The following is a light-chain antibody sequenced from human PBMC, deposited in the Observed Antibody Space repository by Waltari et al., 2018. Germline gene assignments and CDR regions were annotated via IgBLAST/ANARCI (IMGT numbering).Light chain of an antibody. CDR3: QQRHNWPLT. CDR1: QSVRSY. Sequence: EIVLTQSPATLSLSPGARATLPCRASQSVRSYLAWYQQKPGQAPRLLIYGTSNRASGIPARFSGSGSGTDFSLSISSLEPEDFAVYYCQQRHNWPLTFGGGTKVEIK. CDR2: GTS. J-gene: IGKJ4*01. V-gene: IGKV3-11*01.